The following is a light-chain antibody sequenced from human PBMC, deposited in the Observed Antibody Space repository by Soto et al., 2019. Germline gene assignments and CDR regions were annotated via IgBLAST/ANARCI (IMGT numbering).Light chain of an antibody. CDR2: DVS. J-gene: IGLJ1*01. V-gene: IGLV2-14*01. CDR1: SSDVGAYNY. Sequence: QSVLTQPASVSGSPGQSITISCTGTSSDVGAYNYVSWYQQHPGKAPKLMIYDVSNRPSGVSSRFSGSKSGNTASLTFSGLQAEDEADYYCSSNTTRSIYVSGTGTKVT. CDR3: SSNTTRSIYV.